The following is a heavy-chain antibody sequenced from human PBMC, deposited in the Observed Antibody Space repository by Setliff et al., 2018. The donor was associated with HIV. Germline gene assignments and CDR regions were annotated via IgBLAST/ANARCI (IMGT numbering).Heavy chain of an antibody. Sequence: SETLSLTCTVSGGSISSHYWNWIRQPAGKGLEWIGRIYTSGSTNYNPSLKSRVTISVDTSKNQFSLKLSSVTAADTAVYYCARETRSSFAMDDASDIWGQGTMVTVSS. CDR3: ARETRSSFAMDDASDI. V-gene: IGHV4-4*07. CDR1: GGSISSHY. J-gene: IGHJ3*02. D-gene: IGHD2-2*01. CDR2: IYTSGST.